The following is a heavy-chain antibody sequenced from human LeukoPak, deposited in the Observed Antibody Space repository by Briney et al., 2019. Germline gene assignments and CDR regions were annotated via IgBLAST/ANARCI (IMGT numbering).Heavy chain of an antibody. CDR3: ARGGGWAGGYYYYMDV. V-gene: IGHV1-69*05. J-gene: IGHJ6*03. CDR1: GGTFSSYA. CDR2: IIPIFGTA. Sequence: ASVKVSCKASGGTFSSYAISWVRQAPGQGLEWMGGIIPIFGTANYAQKFQGRVTITTDESTSTAYMELSSLRSEDTAVYYCARGGGWAGGYYYYMDVWGKGTMVTVSS. D-gene: IGHD6-19*01.